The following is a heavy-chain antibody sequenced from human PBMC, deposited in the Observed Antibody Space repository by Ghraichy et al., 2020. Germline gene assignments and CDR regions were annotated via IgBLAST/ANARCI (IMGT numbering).Heavy chain of an antibody. V-gene: IGHV3-48*02. CDR1: GFTFRSYS. J-gene: IGHJ4*02. Sequence: GSLNISCAASGFTFRSYSLNWVRQAPGKGLEWVAYISVGGTTIHYADSVRGRFTISRDDAKSSLSLQMNGLRDEDTAVYYCTRDSGSYYDRFDSWGQGTLVTVSS. CDR3: TRDSGSYYDRFDS. D-gene: IGHD1-26*01. CDR2: ISVGGTTI.